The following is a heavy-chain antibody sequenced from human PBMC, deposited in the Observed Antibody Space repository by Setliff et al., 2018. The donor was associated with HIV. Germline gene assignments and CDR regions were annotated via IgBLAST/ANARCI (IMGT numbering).Heavy chain of an antibody. D-gene: IGHD6-13*01. CDR3: ARGRSRWTYYNYYYMDV. Sequence: PSETLSLTCTVSGGSFTSRSYYWGWIRQPPGKGLEWIGYIYHSGSTYYNPSLKSRVTISVDTSKNQFSLKLSSVTAADTAVYYCARGRSRWTYYNYYYMDVWGKGTTVTVSS. J-gene: IGHJ6*03. V-gene: IGHV4-39*07. CDR2: IYHSGST. CDR1: GGSFTSRSYY.